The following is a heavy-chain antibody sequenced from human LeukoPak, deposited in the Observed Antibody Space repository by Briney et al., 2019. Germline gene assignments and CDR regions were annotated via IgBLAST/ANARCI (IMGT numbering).Heavy chain of an antibody. V-gene: IGHV3-9*01. D-gene: IGHD3-22*01. CDR3: ARAHLPYYYDSSGYYVGY. Sequence: PGGSLRLSCAASGFTFDDYAMHWVRQAPGKGLEWVSGISWNSGSIGYADSVKGRFTISRDNAKNSLYLQMNSLRADDTAVYYCARAHLPYYYDSSGYYVGYWGQGTLVTVSS. J-gene: IGHJ4*02. CDR1: GFTFDDYA. CDR2: ISWNSGSI.